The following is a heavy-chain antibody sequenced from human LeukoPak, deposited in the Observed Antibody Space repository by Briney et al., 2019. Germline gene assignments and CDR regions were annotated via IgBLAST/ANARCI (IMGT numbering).Heavy chain of an antibody. J-gene: IGHJ4*02. V-gene: IGHV4-59*01. Sequence: PSETLSLTCTVSGGSISSYYWSWIRQPPGKGLEWIGYIYYSGSTNYNPSLKSRVTISVDTSKNQFSLKLSSVTAADTAVYYYARGGNWEDFDYWGQGTLVTVSS. CDR3: ARGGNWEDFDY. D-gene: IGHD7-27*01. CDR1: GGSISSYY. CDR2: IYYSGST.